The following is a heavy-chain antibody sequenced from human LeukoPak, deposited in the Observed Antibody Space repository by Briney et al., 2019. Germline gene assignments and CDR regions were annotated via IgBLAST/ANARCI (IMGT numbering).Heavy chain of an antibody. Sequence: SETLSLTCTVSGGSISSYYWSWIRQPPGKGLEWIGYIYYSGSTNYNPSLKSRVTISVDTTKNQFSLNLSSVTAADTAVYYCARGASGSYYYYYGMDGWGQGTTVTVSS. CDR1: GGSISSYY. D-gene: IGHD1-26*01. CDR3: ARGASGSYYYYYGMDG. V-gene: IGHV4-59*01. CDR2: IYYSGST. J-gene: IGHJ6*02.